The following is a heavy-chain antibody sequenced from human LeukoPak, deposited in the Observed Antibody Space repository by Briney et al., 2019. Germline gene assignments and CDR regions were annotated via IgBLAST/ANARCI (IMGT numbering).Heavy chain of an antibody. Sequence: GGSLRLSCAVSGFTLTNYVMSWVRQAPGKGLEWASGISMSGGTTYYADSVKGRFTISRDNSKNTLYLQLNSLRAEDTAVYHCAKDVVPSVIWGQGTRVTVSS. CDR1: GFTLTNYV. V-gene: IGHV3-23*01. CDR2: ISMSGGTT. D-gene: IGHD2-2*01. CDR3: AKDVVPSVI. J-gene: IGHJ4*02.